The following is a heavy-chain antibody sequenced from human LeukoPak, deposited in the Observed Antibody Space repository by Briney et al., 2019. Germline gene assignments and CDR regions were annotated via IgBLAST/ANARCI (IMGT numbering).Heavy chain of an antibody. V-gene: IGHV3-30*02. Sequence: GGSLRLSCAASGFTFSSYGMHWVRQAPGKGLEWVAFIRYDGSSKYYADSVKGRFTISRDNSKNTLYLQMNSLRAEDTAVYYCAKDAERSDPTRNAFDIWGQGTMVTVSS. CDR3: AKDAERSDPTRNAFDI. CDR2: IRYDGSSK. CDR1: GFTFSSYG. D-gene: IGHD1-14*01. J-gene: IGHJ3*02.